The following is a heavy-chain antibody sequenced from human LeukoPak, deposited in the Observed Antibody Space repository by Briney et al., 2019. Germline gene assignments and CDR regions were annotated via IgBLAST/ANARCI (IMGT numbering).Heavy chain of an antibody. CDR1: GYKYSRYW. CDR3: ARDVSGYDDY. Sequence: GGSLRLSCAASGYKYSRYWIHWVRQAPGKGLVWVSRINTDGTITTYADSVKGRFTISRDNAKKILYLQMNSLRVEDTAVYYCARDVSGYDDYWGQGTLVTVSS. V-gene: IGHV3-74*01. CDR2: INTDGTIT. J-gene: IGHJ4*02. D-gene: IGHD3-22*01.